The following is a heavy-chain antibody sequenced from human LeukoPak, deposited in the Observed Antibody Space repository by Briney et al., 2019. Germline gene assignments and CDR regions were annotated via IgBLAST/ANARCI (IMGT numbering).Heavy chain of an antibody. Sequence: GGSLRLSCAASGFTFSSYGMHWVRQAPGKGLEWVASLYYDGSNQNYADSVKGRFTISRDNSKSTLYLQMNSLRAEGTAVYYCAGLSLNYDYWGQGTLVTVSS. CDR2: LYYDGSNQ. J-gene: IGHJ4*02. CDR1: GFTFSSYG. V-gene: IGHV3-30*02. CDR3: AGLSLNYDY. D-gene: IGHD1-7*01.